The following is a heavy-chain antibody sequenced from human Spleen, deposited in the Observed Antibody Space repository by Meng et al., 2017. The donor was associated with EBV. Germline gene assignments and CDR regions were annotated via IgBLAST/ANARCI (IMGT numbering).Heavy chain of an antibody. Sequence: LLSRGSVPWPVQPSGTSPLTCAGSGGAISSCLSNWDWIRHPPGKGLEWIGSIYYSSGSTYYNPSLKSRVTISVDASKNQFSLELTSVTAADTAVYYCARRPYGGYDGGSSFDYWGQGTLVTVSS. V-gene: IGHV4-39*01. CDR3: ARRPYGGYDGGSSFDY. CDR2: IYYSSGST. D-gene: IGHD5-12*01. J-gene: IGHJ4*02. CDR1: GGAISSCLSN.